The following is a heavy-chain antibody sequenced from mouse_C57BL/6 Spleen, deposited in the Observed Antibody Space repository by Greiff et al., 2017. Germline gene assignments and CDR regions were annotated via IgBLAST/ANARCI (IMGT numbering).Heavy chain of an antibody. V-gene: IGHV10-3*01. D-gene: IGHD1-2*01. J-gene: IGHJ3*01. CDR2: IRSKSSNYAT. CDR1: GFTFNTYA. CDR3: VRGGTTAQGFAY. Sequence: DVQLVESGGGLVQPKGSLKLSCAASGFTFNTYAMHWVRQAPGKGLEWVARIRSKSSNYATYYADSVKDRFTISRDDSQSMLYLQMNNLKTEDTAMYYCVRGGTTAQGFAYWGQGTLVTVSA.